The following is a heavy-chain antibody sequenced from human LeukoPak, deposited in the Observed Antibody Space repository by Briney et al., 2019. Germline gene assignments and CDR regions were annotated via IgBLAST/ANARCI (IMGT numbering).Heavy chain of an antibody. Sequence: GGSLRLSCGASGFTFSNYGMHWVRQAPGKGLEWVAVTSYDETNKYYADSVKGRFTISRDNSKNTVYLQMNSLRSEDTAVYYCARDQRYCSSARCTEFDYWGQGTLVTVSS. D-gene: IGHD2-2*01. CDR3: ARDQRYCSSARCTEFDY. CDR2: TSYDETNK. CDR1: GFTFSNYG. V-gene: IGHV3-30*03. J-gene: IGHJ4*02.